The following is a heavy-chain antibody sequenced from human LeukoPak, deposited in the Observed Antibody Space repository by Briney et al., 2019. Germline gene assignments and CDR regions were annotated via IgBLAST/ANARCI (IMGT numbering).Heavy chain of an antibody. CDR1: GGSISSYY. CDR3: ARDRYYYGSGSYHFDY. Sequence: PSETLSLTCAVSGGSISSYYWSWIRQPAGKGVEWLGRIYTSGSTNYNPSLKSRVTMSVDTSKNQFSLKLSSVTAADTAVYYCARDRYYYGSGSYHFDYWGQGTLVTVSS. CDR2: IYTSGST. D-gene: IGHD3-10*01. V-gene: IGHV4-4*07. J-gene: IGHJ4*02.